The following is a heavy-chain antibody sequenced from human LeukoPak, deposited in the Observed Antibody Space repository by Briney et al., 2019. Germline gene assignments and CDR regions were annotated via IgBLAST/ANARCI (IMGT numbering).Heavy chain of an antibody. J-gene: IGHJ4*02. CDR1: GFTFSSYA. V-gene: IGHV3-23*01. CDR3: ARTFRGYYFDY. Sequence: GGSLRLSCAASGFTFSSYAMSWVRQAPGKGLEWVSAISGSGGSTYYADSVKGRFTISRDNAKNSLYLQMNSLRAEDTAVYYCARTFRGYYFDYWGQGTLVTVSS. D-gene: IGHD1-14*01. CDR2: ISGSGGST.